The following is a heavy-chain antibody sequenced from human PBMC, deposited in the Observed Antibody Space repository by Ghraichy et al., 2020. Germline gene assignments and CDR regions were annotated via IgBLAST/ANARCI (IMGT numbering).Heavy chain of an antibody. V-gene: IGHV3-30*03. J-gene: IGHJ6*02. CDR3: ARDRIQLWLYHYSYGMDV. CDR2: MSHDGSNR. D-gene: IGHD5-18*01. Sequence: GGSLRLSCAGSGFTFSNYGIHWVRQAPGKGLEWVAVMSHDGSNRYYADSVKGRFTISRDNSKNTLYLQMNSLRAEDTAVYYCARDRIQLWLYHYSYGMDVWGRGTTVTVSS. CDR1: GFTFSNYG.